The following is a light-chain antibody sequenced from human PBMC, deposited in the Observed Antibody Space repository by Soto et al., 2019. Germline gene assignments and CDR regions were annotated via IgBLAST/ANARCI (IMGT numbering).Light chain of an antibody. Sequence: DIQMTQSPSSLSAYLGDRFTITCRASQGISNYLAWYQQKPGRLPKLLLFGASTLQSGVPARFSGSGSGPLFTLTINGTLPEDVATDYCKKYDTAPFTFGPGTKVDIK. CDR1: QGISNY. J-gene: IGKJ3*01. CDR2: GAS. CDR3: KKYDTAPFT. V-gene: IGKV1-27*01.